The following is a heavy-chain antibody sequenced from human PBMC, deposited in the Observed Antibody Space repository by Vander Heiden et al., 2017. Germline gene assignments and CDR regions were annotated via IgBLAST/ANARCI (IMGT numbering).Heavy chain of an antibody. V-gene: IGHV3-30*18. CDR1: GFTFISYG. CDR3: ANPVVAADY. Sequence: QVKLVESRGGVVRPGSSLRLSCADSGFTFISYGMHWVRQAPGKGLEWVAVISYYGSNKYYADSVKGRFTISRDNSKNTLYLQMNSLRAEDTAGYYCANPVVAADYWGQGTLVTVSS. CDR2: ISYYGSNK. D-gene: IGHD2-15*01. J-gene: IGHJ4*02.